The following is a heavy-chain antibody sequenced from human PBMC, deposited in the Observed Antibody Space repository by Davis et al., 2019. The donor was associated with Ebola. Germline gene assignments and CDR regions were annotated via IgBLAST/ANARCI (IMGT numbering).Heavy chain of an antibody. Sequence: PSETLSLTCAVYGGSFSGYYWSWIRQPPGKGLEWIGEINHSGSTNYNPSLKSRVTISVDTSKNQFSLKLSSVTAADTAVYYCARMGGSPYFDYWGQGTLVTVSS. D-gene: IGHD2-15*01. CDR1: GGSFSGYY. J-gene: IGHJ4*02. CDR2: INHSGST. V-gene: IGHV4-34*01. CDR3: ARMGGSPYFDY.